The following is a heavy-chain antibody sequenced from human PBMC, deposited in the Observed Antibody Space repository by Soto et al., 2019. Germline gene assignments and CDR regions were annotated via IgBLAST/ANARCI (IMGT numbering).Heavy chain of an antibody. V-gene: IGHV3-23*01. D-gene: IGHD6-13*01. CDR1: GFTFSSYA. CDR3: AKGLEAAGTYYYGMDV. Sequence: GGSLRLSCAASGFTFSSYAMSWVRQAPGKGLEWVSAISGSGGSTYYADSVKGRFTISRDNSKNTLYLQMNSLRAEDTAVYYCAKGLEAAGTYYYGMDVWGQGTTVTVSS. CDR2: ISGSGGST. J-gene: IGHJ6*02.